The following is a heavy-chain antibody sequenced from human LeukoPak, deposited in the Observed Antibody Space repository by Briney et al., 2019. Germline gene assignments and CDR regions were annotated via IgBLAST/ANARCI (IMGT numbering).Heavy chain of an antibody. CDR3: ARRGSTDY. V-gene: IGHV3-7*03. Sequence: GGALRLSCAASGFIFSGYCMTWVRQAPGKGLEWVAHMKEDGSEKYYADFVKGRFTISRDNAKNSLDLQMNSLRAEDTAVYYCARRGSTDYWGQGTLVTVSS. CDR1: GFIFSGYC. CDR2: MKEDGSEK. D-gene: IGHD2/OR15-2a*01. J-gene: IGHJ4*02.